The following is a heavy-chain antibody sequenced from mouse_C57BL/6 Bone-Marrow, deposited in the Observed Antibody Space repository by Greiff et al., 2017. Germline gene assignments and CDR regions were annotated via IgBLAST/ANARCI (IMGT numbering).Heavy chain of an antibody. CDR1: GYTFTSYW. V-gene: IGHV1-5*01. CDR3: TSPSMVTTEGPFAY. Sequence: EVQLQQSGTVLARPGASVKMSCKTSGYTFTSYWMHWVKQRPGQGLEWIGALYPGNSDTSYNQKFKGKAKLTAVTSASTAYMELSSLTNEDSAVYYCTSPSMVTTEGPFAYWGQGTLGTVSA. D-gene: IGHD2-9*01. CDR2: LYPGNSDT. J-gene: IGHJ3*01.